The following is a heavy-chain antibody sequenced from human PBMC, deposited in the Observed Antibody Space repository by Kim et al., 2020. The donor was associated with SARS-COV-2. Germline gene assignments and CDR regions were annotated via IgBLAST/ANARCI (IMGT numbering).Heavy chain of an antibody. CDR3: ARLAAAGTGYFDY. Sequence: SETLSLTCAVYGGSFSGYYWSWIRQPPGKGLEWIGEINHSGSTNYNPSLKSRVTISVDTSKNQFSLKLSSVTAADTAVYYCARLAAAGTGYFDYWGQGTLVTVSS. D-gene: IGHD6-13*01. CDR1: GGSFSGYY. J-gene: IGHJ4*02. CDR2: INHSGST. V-gene: IGHV4-34*01.